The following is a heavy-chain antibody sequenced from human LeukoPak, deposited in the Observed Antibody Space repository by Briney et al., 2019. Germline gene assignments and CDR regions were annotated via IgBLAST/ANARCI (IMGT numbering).Heavy chain of an antibody. J-gene: IGHJ4*02. V-gene: IGHV3-23*01. CDR2: ISGSGGST. CDR3: ARVMNYYDSSGYYQGGGPFDY. D-gene: IGHD3-22*01. CDR1: GFTFSSYA. Sequence: GGSLRLSCAASGFTFSSYAMSWVRQAPGKGLEWVSTISGSGGSTYYADSVKGRFTISRDNSKNTLYLQMNSLKTEDTAVYYCARVMNYYDSSGYYQGGGPFDYWGQGTLVTVSS.